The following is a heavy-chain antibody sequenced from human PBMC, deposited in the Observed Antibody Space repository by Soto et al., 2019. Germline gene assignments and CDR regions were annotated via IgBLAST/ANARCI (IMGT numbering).Heavy chain of an antibody. V-gene: IGHV4-59*01. D-gene: IGHD3-10*01. CDR1: SGSISSYY. CDR3: ASSYYYGPVGRGAFDI. CDR2: IYYSGST. J-gene: IGHJ3*02. Sequence: PSETLSLTCTVSSGSISSYYWSWIRQPPGKGLEWIGYIYYSGSTNYNPSLKSRVTISVDTSKNQFSLKLSSVTAADTAVYYCASSYYYGPVGRGAFDIWGQGTMVTVSS.